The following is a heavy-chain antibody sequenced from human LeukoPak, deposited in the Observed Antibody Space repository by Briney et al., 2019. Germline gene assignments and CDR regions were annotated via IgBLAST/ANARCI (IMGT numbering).Heavy chain of an antibody. J-gene: IGHJ4*02. CDR3: ARQQKDGYDILTGYGNHFDY. V-gene: IGHV4-39*01. CDR2: IYYSGST. CDR1: GGSISSSSYY. Sequence: PSETLSLTCTVSGGSISSSSYYWGWIRQPPGKGLEWIGSIYYSGSTYYNPSLKSRVTISVDTSKNQFSLKLRSVTAADTAVYYCARQQKDGYDILTGYGNHFDYWGQGTLVTVSS. D-gene: IGHD3-9*01.